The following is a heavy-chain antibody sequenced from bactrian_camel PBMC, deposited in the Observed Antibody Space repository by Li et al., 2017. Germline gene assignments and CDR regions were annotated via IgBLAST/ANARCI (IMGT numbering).Heavy chain of an antibody. CDR1: GFDRYDRNRD. CDR2: ANSDSTQ. CDR3: VAFKFVYTDYGCDGGNFDY. D-gene: IGHD5*01. V-gene: IGHV3S53*01. J-gene: IGHJ4*01. Sequence: HVQLVESGGGSVQAGGSLRLSCALSGFDRYDRNRDIGWNRQGPGSECELVAIANSDSTQYYSDSVKGRFTVSRDNDENAVYLRMNSLKPDDTGVYYCVAFKFVYTDYGCDGGNFDYWGQGTQVTVTS.